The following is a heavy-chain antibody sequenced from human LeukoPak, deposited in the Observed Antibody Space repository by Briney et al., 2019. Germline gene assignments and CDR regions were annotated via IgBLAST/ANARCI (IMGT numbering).Heavy chain of an antibody. V-gene: IGHV3-33*01. J-gene: IGHJ4*02. D-gene: IGHD2/OR15-2a*01. CDR3: AREGPRGNSQFDY. CDR2: IWYDGSNE. CDR1: GFTFSSYG. Sequence: GGSLRLSCAASGFTFSSYGMHWVRQAPGKGLWWVALIWYDGSNEYYADSVKGRLTISRDNSKNTLYLQMNSLRAEDTAVYYCAREGPRGNSQFDYWGQGTLVTVSS.